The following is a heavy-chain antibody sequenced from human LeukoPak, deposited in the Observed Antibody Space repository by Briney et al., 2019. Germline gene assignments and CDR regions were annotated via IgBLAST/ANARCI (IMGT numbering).Heavy chain of an antibody. V-gene: IGHV3-7*01. CDR3: AELGITMIGGV. Sequence: GALRLSCAASGFSFSSNWMSWVRQAPGKGPEWVANIKQDGSEKYYVDSVKGRFTISRDNAKNSLYLQMNSLRAEDTAVYHCAELGITMIGGVWGKGTTVTISS. D-gene: IGHD3-10*02. CDR1: GFSFSSNW. J-gene: IGHJ6*04. CDR2: IKQDGSEK.